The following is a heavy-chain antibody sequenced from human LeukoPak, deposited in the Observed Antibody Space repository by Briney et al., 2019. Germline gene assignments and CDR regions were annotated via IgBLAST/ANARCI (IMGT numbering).Heavy chain of an antibody. V-gene: IGHV3-74*01. CDR1: GFTFSSYW. CDR3: AREDPYYYDSSGYLDY. Sequence: PGGSLRLSCAASGFTFSSYWMRWVRQAPGKGLVWVSRINSDGSSTSYADSVKGRFTISRDNAKNTLYLQRNSLRAEDTAVYYCAREDPYYYDSSGYLDYWGQGTLVTVSS. D-gene: IGHD3-22*01. CDR2: INSDGSST. J-gene: IGHJ4*02.